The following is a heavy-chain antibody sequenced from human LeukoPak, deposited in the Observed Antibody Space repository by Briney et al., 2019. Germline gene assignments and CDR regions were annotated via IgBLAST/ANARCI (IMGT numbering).Heavy chain of an antibody. CDR2: ISSSGSNI. CDR1: GFSLSSYE. Sequence: GGSLRLSCLASGFSLSSYEMNWVRQAPGKGLEWVSHISSSGSNIYNADSVKGRFTISRDNAKNSLFLQMNSLRAEDTAVYYCARAVYCNGGSCYSSWFDPWGQGTLVTVSS. V-gene: IGHV3-48*03. D-gene: IGHD2-15*01. CDR3: ARAVYCNGGSCYSSWFDP. J-gene: IGHJ5*02.